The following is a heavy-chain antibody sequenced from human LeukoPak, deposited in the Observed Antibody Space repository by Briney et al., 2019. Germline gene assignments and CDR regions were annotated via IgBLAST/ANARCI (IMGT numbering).Heavy chain of an antibody. Sequence: GASVKVSCKASRYTFTSYGISWVRQAPGQGLEWMGWISAYNGNTNYAQKLQGRVTMTTDTSTSTAYMELRSLRSDDTAVYYCARTSDYGDPYYYYYMDVWGKGTTVTVSS. CDR1: RYTFTSYG. V-gene: IGHV1-18*01. J-gene: IGHJ6*03. CDR2: ISAYNGNT. D-gene: IGHD4-17*01. CDR3: ARTSDYGDPYYYYYMDV.